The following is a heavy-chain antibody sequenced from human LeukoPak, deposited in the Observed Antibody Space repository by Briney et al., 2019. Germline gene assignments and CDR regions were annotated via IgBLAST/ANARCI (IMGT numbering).Heavy chain of an antibody. D-gene: IGHD3-9*01. Sequence: PGGSLRLSCAASGFTFSSYGMHWVRQAPGKGLEWVAVISYDGSNKYYADSVKGRFTISRDNSKNTLYLQMNSLRAEDTAVYYCAKMAGRYFDWLFYRLGAFDIWGQGTMVTVSS. CDR1: GFTFSSYG. V-gene: IGHV3-30*18. CDR2: ISYDGSNK. CDR3: AKMAGRYFDWLFYRLGAFDI. J-gene: IGHJ3*02.